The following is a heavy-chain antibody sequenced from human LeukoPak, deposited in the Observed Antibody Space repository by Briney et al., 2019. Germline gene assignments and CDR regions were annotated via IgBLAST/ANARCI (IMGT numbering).Heavy chain of an antibody. CDR2: ISSNGGST. CDR3: ARGRSSGWYDGFDP. CDR1: GFTFRSHA. V-gene: IGHV3-64*01. D-gene: IGHD6-19*01. Sequence: GGAPRLFFGTSGFTFRSHALHLGPPAPGEGLENFLVISSNGGSTFYANSVKGRFTISRDNSKNTLYLQMDSLRAEDMAVYYCARGRSSGWYDGFDPWGQGTLVTVSS. J-gene: IGHJ5*02.